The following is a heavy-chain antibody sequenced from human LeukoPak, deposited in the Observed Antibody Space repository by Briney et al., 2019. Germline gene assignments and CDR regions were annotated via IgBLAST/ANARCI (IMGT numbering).Heavy chain of an antibody. D-gene: IGHD6-19*01. J-gene: IGHJ4*02. CDR1: GFTFSSYA. V-gene: IGHV3-23*01. Sequence: GGPLRLSCAASGFTFSSYAMSWVRQAPGKGLEWVSSISGSGGSTYYVDSVKGRFTISRDNSKNTLYLQMNSLRGEDTAVYYCAKRDSSGWYVAAGIDYWGQGTLVTVSS. CDR2: ISGSGGST. CDR3: AKRDSSGWYVAAGIDY.